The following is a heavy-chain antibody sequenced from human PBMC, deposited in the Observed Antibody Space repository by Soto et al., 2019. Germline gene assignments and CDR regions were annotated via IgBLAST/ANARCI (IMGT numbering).Heavy chain of an antibody. CDR3: AGGDCTNGVCYRYYFDY. J-gene: IGHJ4*02. CDR1: GGTFSSYA. D-gene: IGHD2-8*01. CDR2: IIPIFGTA. Sequence: QVQLVQSGAEVKKPGSSVKVSCKASGGTFSSYAISWVRQAPGQGLEWMGGIIPIFGTANYAQKFQGRVTMTADESTRTAYMELSSRRSEDTAVYYCAGGDCTNGVCYRYYFDYWGQGTLVTVSS. V-gene: IGHV1-69*01.